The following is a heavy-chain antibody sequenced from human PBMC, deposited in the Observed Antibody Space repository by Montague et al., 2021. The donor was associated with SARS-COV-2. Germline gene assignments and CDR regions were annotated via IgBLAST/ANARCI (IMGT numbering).Heavy chain of an antibody. CDR2: IYYSGST. CDR1: GGSISSSSYY. Sequence: SETLSLTCTVSGGSISSSSYYWGWIRQPPGKGLEWIGSIYYSGSTYYNPSLKSRVTISVDTSKNQFSLKLSSVTAADTAVYYCARLGDMLTGYYNWFDPWGQGTLVTVSS. CDR3: ARLGDMLTGYYNWFDP. V-gene: IGHV4-39*01. D-gene: IGHD3-9*01. J-gene: IGHJ5*02.